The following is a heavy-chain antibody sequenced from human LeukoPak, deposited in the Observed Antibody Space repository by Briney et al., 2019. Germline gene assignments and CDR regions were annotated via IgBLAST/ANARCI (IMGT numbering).Heavy chain of an antibody. V-gene: IGHV3-20*04. J-gene: IGHJ4*02. Sequence: GGSLRLSCAASGFTVTSNWIHWVRQAPGKGLVWVSGINWNGGSTGYADSVKGRFTISRDNAKNSLYLQMNSLRAEDTALYYCARGGGYNHFDYWGQGTLVTVSS. CDR3: ARGGGYNHFDY. CDR1: GFTVTSNW. CDR2: INWNGGST. D-gene: IGHD5-24*01.